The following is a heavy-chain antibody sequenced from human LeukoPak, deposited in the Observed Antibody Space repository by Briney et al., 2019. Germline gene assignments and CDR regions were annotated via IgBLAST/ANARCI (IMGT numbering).Heavy chain of an antibody. V-gene: IGHV3-23*01. Sequence: PGGSLRLSCAASRFTFSSYAMSWVRQAPGKGLEWVSSISSSGEFTFYADSVKGRFTIFRDNSRYTLYLQMNSLRAEDAAMYYCVKDRPNYYESNGDYYKRDGDFWGQGTLVTVSA. D-gene: IGHD3-22*01. CDR3: VKDRPNYYESNGDYYKRDGDF. CDR1: RFTFSSYA. CDR2: ISSSGEFT. J-gene: IGHJ4*02.